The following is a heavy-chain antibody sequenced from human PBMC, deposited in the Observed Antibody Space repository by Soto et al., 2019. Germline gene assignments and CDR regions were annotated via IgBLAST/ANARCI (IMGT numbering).Heavy chain of an antibody. CDR3: ADEVGLDY. J-gene: IGHJ4*02. CDR1: GFTFSSYG. CDR2: ISYDGSKK. D-gene: IGHD2-15*01. V-gene: IGHV3-30*18. Sequence: QVQLVESGGGVVQPGRSLRLSCAASGFTFSSYGMHWVRQAPGKGLEWVAVISYDGSKKYYADSVRGRFTISRDNSKNTLYLQMNRLRPEATAVYYCADEVGLDYWGQGTLVTVSS.